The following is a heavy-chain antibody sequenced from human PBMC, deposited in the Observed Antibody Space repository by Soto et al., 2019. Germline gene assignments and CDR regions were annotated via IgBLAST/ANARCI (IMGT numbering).Heavy chain of an antibody. CDR2: ISGSGGST. Sequence: EVQLLESGGGLVQPGGSLRLSCAASGFTFSSYAMSWVRQAPGKGLEWVSAISGSGGSTYYADSVKGRFTISRDNSKNTLYLQMNSLRAEDTAVYYCAKDRVRDYIWGSYRLLFDYWGQGTLVTVSS. J-gene: IGHJ4*02. V-gene: IGHV3-23*01. CDR3: AKDRVRDYIWGSYRLLFDY. CDR1: GFTFSSYA. D-gene: IGHD3-16*02.